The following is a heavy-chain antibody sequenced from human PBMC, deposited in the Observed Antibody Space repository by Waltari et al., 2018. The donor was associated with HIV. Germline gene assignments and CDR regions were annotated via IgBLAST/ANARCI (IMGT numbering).Heavy chain of an antibody. CDR1: GGSISSSSYY. V-gene: IGHV4-39*07. Sequence: QLQLQESGPGLVKPSETLSLTCTVSGGSISSSSYYWGWIRQPPGKGLEWIGSIYYIGSTYYDPSLKSRVTISVDTSKNQFSLKLSSVTAADTAVYYCARVWGSSSPAIGSGIDYWGQGTLVTVSS. J-gene: IGHJ4*02. CDR2: IYYIGST. CDR3: ARVWGSSSPAIGSGIDY. D-gene: IGHD6-6*01.